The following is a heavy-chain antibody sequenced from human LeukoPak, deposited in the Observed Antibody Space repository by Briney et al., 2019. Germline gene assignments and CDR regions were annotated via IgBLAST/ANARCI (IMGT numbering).Heavy chain of an antibody. V-gene: IGHV3-21*01. J-gene: IGHJ4*02. CDR2: ISPSGDIT. D-gene: IGHD2-15*01. CDR3: ASDPGSGGSC. Sequence: GGSLRLSCAASGFTFSSYWMNWVRQAPGKGLEWVSGISPSGDITYYADSVKGRFTISRDNAKNSLYLQMNSLGAEDTAVYYCASDPGSGGSCWGQGTLVTVSS. CDR1: GFTFSSYW.